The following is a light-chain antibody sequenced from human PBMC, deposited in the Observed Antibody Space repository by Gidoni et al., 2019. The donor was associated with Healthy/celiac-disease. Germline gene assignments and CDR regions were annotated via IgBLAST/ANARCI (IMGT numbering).Light chain of an antibody. CDR2: DVS. J-gene: IGLJ2*01. Sequence: QSARTHPRSVSGSPGQSVTISCTGTSSDVGGYNYVSWYQQHPGKAPKPMIYDVSKRPSGVPDRFSGSHSGSTASLTISGLQAEDEADYYCCSYAGSYVVFGGGTKLTVL. CDR3: CSYAGSYVV. V-gene: IGLV2-11*01. CDR1: SSDVGGYNY.